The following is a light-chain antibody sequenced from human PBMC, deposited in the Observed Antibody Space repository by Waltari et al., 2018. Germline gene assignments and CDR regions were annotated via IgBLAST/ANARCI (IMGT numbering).Light chain of an antibody. J-gene: IGLJ2*01. CDR3: QTWVTGIRVV. V-gene: IGLV4-69*02. CDR2: VDSNGGH. CDR1: SGHSTYA. Sequence: QLVLTQSPSASASLGASVKLTCTLSSGHSTYAIAWHQQQPGKGPRDLLKVDSNGGHFKGDGIPDRFSGCSSGTERYLTISSLQSDDEADYYCQTWVTGIRVVFGGGTKLTVL.